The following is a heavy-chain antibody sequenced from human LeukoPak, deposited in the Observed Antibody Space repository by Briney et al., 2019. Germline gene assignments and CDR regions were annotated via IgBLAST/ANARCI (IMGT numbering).Heavy chain of an antibody. J-gene: IGHJ4*02. Sequence: GGSLRLSCAASRFTFSSYSMNWVRQAPGKGLEWVSYISSSSGTIYYADSVKGRLTISRDNSKNILYLQIDSLRPEDTAVYYCARPPTMTTWVVDSWGQGTLITVSS. V-gene: IGHV3-48*01. D-gene: IGHD4-17*01. CDR1: RFTFSSYS. CDR2: ISSSSGTI. CDR3: ARPPTMTTWVVDS.